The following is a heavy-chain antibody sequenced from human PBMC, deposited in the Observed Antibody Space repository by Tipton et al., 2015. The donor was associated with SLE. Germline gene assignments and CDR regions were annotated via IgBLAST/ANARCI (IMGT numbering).Heavy chain of an antibody. V-gene: IGHV1-46*01. CDR2: INPSGGST. D-gene: IGHD5-12*01. CDR3: ARDPGGVATAFDI. Sequence: QLVQSGAEVEKPGASVKVSCKASGYTFTSYYMHWVRQAPGQGLEWMGIINPSGGSTSYAQKFQGRVTMTRDPSTSTVYMELSSLRSEDTAVYYWARDPGGVATAFDIWGQGTRVTVSS. CDR1: GYTFTSYY. J-gene: IGHJ3*02.